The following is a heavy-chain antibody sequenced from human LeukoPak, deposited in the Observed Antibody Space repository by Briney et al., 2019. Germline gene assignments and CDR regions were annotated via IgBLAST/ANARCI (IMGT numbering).Heavy chain of an antibody. D-gene: IGHD3-22*01. CDR2: MNPNSGNT. Sequence: ASVKVSCKASGYTFTSYDINWVRQATGQGLEWMGWMNPNSGNTGYAQKFQGRVTMTRNTSISTAYMELSSLRSEDTAVYYCARGSIPPYYYGSSGYGVYYYYGMDVWGQGATVTVSS. V-gene: IGHV1-8*01. CDR3: ARGSIPPYYYGSSGYGVYYYYGMDV. J-gene: IGHJ6*02. CDR1: GYTFTSYD.